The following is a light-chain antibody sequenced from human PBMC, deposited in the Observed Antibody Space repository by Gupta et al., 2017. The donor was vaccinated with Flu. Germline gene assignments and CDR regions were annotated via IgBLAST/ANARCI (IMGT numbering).Light chain of an antibody. CDR2: KAS. CDR1: QNIEDW. Sequence: LATFVAARVTITCRASQNIEDWLAWYQQKPGTAPKLLISKASTLQSGVPSRFSGSGSGTDFTLTINNLQPDDSAIYICHQYYSYSPYTFGQGTKLLI. CDR3: HQYYSYSPYT. J-gene: IGKJ2*01. V-gene: IGKV1-5*03.